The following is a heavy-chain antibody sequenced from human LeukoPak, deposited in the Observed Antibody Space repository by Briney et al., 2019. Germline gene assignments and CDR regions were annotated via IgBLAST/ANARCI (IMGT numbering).Heavy chain of an antibody. CDR1: GLSFSNYA. V-gene: IGHV3-64D*09. J-gene: IGHJ4*02. CDR3: AKARLAVAVYFDS. Sequence: GGSLRLSCSASGLSFSNYAMHWVRQAPGKGLEYVSAISSNGGSTYYADSVKGRFTISRDNSKNTLYLQMSSLRAEDTAIYYCAKARLAVAVYFDSWGQGTLVTVSS. D-gene: IGHD6-19*01. CDR2: ISSNGGST.